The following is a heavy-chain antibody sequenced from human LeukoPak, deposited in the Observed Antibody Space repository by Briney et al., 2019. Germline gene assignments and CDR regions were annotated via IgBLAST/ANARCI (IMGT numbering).Heavy chain of an antibody. V-gene: IGHV1-2*02. D-gene: IGHD4-17*01. CDR2: INPNSGGT. Sequence: ASVKVSCEASGYTFTGYYMHWVRQAPGQGLEWMGWINPNSGGTNYAQKFQGRVTMTRDTSISTAYMELSRLRSDDTAVYYCARCPVQMTTDYNWFDPWGQGTLVTVSS. CDR1: GYTFTGYY. J-gene: IGHJ5*02. CDR3: ARCPVQMTTDYNWFDP.